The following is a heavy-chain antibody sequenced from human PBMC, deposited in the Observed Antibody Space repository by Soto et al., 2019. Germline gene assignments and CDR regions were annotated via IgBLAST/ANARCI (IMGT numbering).Heavy chain of an antibody. CDR3: ARVDYYGSGSYHWVDP. CDR1: GGSISSGGYY. V-gene: IGHV4-31*03. Sequence: SETLSLTCTVSGGSISSGGYYWSWIRQHPGKGLEWIGYIYYSGSTYYNPSLKSRVTISVDTSKNQFSLKLSSVTAADTAVYYCARVDYYGSGSYHWVDPWGQGTMVTVSS. J-gene: IGHJ5*02. D-gene: IGHD3-10*01. CDR2: IYYSGST.